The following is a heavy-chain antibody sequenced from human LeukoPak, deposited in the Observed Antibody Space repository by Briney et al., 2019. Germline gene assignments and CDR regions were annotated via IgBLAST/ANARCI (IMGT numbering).Heavy chain of an antibody. CDR3: ARVTGDPYWYFDL. Sequence: SETLSLTCTVSGGSISSYYWSWIRQPPGKGLEWIGHIYYSGSTNYNPSLKSRVTISVDTSKNQFSLKLSSVTAADTAVYYCARVTGDPYWYFDLWGRGTLVTVSS. CDR1: GGSISSYY. D-gene: IGHD2-21*02. CDR2: IYYSGST. V-gene: IGHV4-59*01. J-gene: IGHJ2*01.